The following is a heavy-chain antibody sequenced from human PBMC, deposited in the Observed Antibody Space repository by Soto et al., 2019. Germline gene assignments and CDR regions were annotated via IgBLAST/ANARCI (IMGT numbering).Heavy chain of an antibody. CDR1: GFTFSNAW. D-gene: IGHD3-3*01. Sequence: GGSLRLSCAASGFTFSNAWMNWVRQAPGKGLEWVGRIKSKTDGGTTDYAAPVKGRFTISRDDSKNTLYLQMNSLKTEDTAVYYCTTYQGFLEWLFVSKDAFDIWGQGTMVTVSS. V-gene: IGHV3-15*07. CDR2: IKSKTDGGTT. J-gene: IGHJ3*02. CDR3: TTYQGFLEWLFVSKDAFDI.